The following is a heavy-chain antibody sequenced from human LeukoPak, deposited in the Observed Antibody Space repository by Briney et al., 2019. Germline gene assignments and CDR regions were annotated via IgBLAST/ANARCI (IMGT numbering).Heavy chain of an antibody. CDR1: GGSISSYY. V-gene: IGHV4-59*08. CDR2: IYYSGST. J-gene: IGHJ4*02. CDR3: ASQMTTDLGVDY. Sequence: SETLSLTCTVSGGSISSYYWSWIRQPPGKGLEWIGYIYYSGSTNYNPSLKSRVTISVDTSKNQFSLKLSSVTAADTAVYYCASQMTTDLGVDYWGQGTLVTVSS. D-gene: IGHD4-11*01.